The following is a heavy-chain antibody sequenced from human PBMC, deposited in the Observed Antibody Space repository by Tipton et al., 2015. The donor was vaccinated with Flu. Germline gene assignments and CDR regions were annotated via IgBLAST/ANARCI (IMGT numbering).Heavy chain of an antibody. CDR3: ARHTGDSVRGIIDY. J-gene: IGHJ4*02. CDR1: GGSISRGSYY. D-gene: IGHD3-10*02. V-gene: IGHV4-61*02. CDR2: IYHSGST. Sequence: TLSLTCTVSGGSISRGSYYYNWIRQPAGEGLEWIGTIYHSGSTYYNPSLKSRLTISVDTSKNQFSLKLSSVTAADTAVYYCARHTGDSVRGIIDYWGQGTLVTVSS.